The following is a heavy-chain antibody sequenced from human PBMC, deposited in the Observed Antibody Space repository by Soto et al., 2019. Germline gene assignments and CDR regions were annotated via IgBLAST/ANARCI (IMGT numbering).Heavy chain of an antibody. Sequence: ASVKVSGKASGYTFTSYGISWVRQAPGQGLEWMGWISAYNGNTNYAQKLQGRVTMTTDTSTSTAYMELRSLRSHDTAVYYCARSDIVVVPAARPTYYYYYYMDVWGKGTTVTVSS. CDR2: ISAYNGNT. CDR3: ARSDIVVVPAARPTYYYYYYMDV. D-gene: IGHD2-2*01. CDR1: GYTFTSYG. J-gene: IGHJ6*03. V-gene: IGHV1-18*01.